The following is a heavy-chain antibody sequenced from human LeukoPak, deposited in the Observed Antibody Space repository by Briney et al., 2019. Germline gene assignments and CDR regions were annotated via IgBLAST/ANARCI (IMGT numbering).Heavy chain of an antibody. Sequence: SETLSPTCTVSGYSISSGYYWGWIRQPPGKGLEWIGSIYHSGSTYYNPSLKSRVTISVDTSKNQFSLKLSSVTAADTAVYYCAKYGGYGVDYWGQGTLVTVSS. D-gene: IGHD5-12*01. V-gene: IGHV4-38-2*02. CDR2: IYHSGST. CDR1: GYSISSGYY. CDR3: AKYGGYGVDY. J-gene: IGHJ4*02.